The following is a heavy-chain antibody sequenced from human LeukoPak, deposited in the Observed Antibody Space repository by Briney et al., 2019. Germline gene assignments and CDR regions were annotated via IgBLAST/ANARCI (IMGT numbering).Heavy chain of an antibody. Sequence: GGSLRLSCAASGFTFSSFAMSWVRQAPGKGLEWVSTFSGSGGSIYYSDSVKGRFTISIDNSKNTLYLQMNSLRAEDTAVYYCARRAGAYTHPYDYWGQGTLVTVSS. CDR3: ARRAGAYTHPYDY. CDR2: FSGSGGSI. J-gene: IGHJ4*02. V-gene: IGHV3-23*01. D-gene: IGHD3-16*01. CDR1: GFTFSSFA.